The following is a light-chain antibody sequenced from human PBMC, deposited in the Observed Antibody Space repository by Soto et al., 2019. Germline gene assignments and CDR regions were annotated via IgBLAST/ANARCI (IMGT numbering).Light chain of an antibody. J-gene: IGLJ1*01. Sequence: QSVLTQPPSASGTPGQRVTISCSGSSSNTGNYYVHWYQQLPEAAPKLLIYRNNQRPSGVPDRFSGSKSGTSASLAISGLRSEDEADYYCAAWDDSMSVLFGTGTKVTV. CDR1: SSNTGNYY. V-gene: IGLV1-47*01. CDR2: RNN. CDR3: AAWDDSMSVL.